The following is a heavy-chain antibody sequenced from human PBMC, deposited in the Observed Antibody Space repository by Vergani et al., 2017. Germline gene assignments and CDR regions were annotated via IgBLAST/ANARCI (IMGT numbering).Heavy chain of an antibody. V-gene: IGHV1-69*06. Sequence: QVQLVQSGAEVKKPGSSVKVSCKASGGTFSSYAISWVRQAPGQGLEWMGGIIPIFGTANYAQKLQGRVTMTTDTSTSTAYMELRSLRSDDTAVYYCARDSGVPADAFDIWGQGTMVTVSS. CDR1: GGTFSSYA. J-gene: IGHJ3*02. CDR2: IIPIFGTA. CDR3: ARDSGVPADAFDI.